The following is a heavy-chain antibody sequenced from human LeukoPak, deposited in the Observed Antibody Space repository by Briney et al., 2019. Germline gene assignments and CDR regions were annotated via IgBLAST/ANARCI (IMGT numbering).Heavy chain of an antibody. V-gene: IGHV4-59*02. CDR1: GGSVSGYY. Sequence: SGTLSLTCVVAGGSVSGYYWGWIRQPPGRGREEIGYVYYSGSTNYNPSFKSRITISVDTSRNQFSLQLSSVTAADTAVYYCARIHRYCSGGACYVLDNWGQGTLVAVSS. CDR3: ARIHRYCSGGACYVLDN. CDR2: VYYSGST. D-gene: IGHD2-15*01. J-gene: IGHJ4*02.